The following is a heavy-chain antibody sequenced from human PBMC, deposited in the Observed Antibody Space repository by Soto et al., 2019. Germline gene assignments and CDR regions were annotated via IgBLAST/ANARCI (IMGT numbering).Heavy chain of an antibody. D-gene: IGHD3-16*02. CDR1: GFSFSTYS. J-gene: IGHJ4*02. V-gene: IGHV3-48*02. Sequence: GGSLRLSCTTSGFSFSTYSMSWVRQAPGKGLEWVSHVGSSGTTIYHADSVKGRFTVSRDNAKNSLYLQMSSLRDEDTAVYHCARVRLGELSIEYWGQGTLVTVS. CDR3: ARVRLGELSIEY. CDR2: VGSSGTTI.